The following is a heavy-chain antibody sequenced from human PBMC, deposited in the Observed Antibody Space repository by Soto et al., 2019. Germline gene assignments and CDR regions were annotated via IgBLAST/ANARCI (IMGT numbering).Heavy chain of an antibody. CDR3: AHSTYYDFWGGYPPFDY. V-gene: IGHV2-5*01. Sequence: QITLKESGPTLVKPTQTLTLTCTFSGFSLTTNEVGVGWIRQPPGKALEWLALIYWNDDKRYSPSLKTRLTITKDTSKNQVVLTMTNEDPVDTGTYYCAHSTYYDFWGGYPPFDYWGQGTPVTVSS. CDR1: GFSLTTNEVG. CDR2: IYWNDDK. J-gene: IGHJ4*02. D-gene: IGHD3-3*01.